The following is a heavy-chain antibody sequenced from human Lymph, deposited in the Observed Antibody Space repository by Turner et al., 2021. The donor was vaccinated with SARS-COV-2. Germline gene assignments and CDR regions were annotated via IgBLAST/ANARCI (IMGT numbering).Heavy chain of an antibody. CDR1: GYSFTSYW. D-gene: IGHD5-12*01. V-gene: IGHV5-10-1*03. CDR2: IDPSDSYT. CDR3: ARLYSGYDYGSVVPNFDI. J-gene: IGHJ3*02. Sequence: EVQLVQSGAEVKKPGESLRISCQGFGYSFTSYWISWVRQMPGKGLEWMGRIDPSDSYTNYSPSFQGHVTISADQSISTAYLQWSSLKASDTAMYYCARLYSGYDYGSVVPNFDIWGQGTMVTISS.